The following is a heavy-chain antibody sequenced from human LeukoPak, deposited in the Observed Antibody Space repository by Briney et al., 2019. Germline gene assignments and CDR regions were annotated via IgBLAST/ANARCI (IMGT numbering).Heavy chain of an antibody. V-gene: IGHV3-11*01. Sequence: GGSLRLSCAASGFTFSDYYMSWIRQAPGKGLEWVSYISSSGSTIYYADSVKGRFTISRDNAKNSLYLQMNSLRAEDTAVYYCARESKGLWFGEFYFDYWGQGTLVTVSS. J-gene: IGHJ4*02. CDR2: ISSSGSTI. CDR3: ARESKGLWFGEFYFDY. CDR1: GFTFSDYY. D-gene: IGHD3-10*01.